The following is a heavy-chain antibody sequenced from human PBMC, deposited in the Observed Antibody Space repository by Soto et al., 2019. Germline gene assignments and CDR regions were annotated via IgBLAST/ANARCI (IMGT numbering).Heavy chain of an antibody. J-gene: IGHJ5*02. CDR3: ARGRGYSYGLDP. Sequence: SETLSLTCTVSGCSISSSSYYWGWIRQPPGKGLEWIGSIYYSGSTYYNPSLKSRVTISVDTSKNQFSLSLSSVTAADTAVYYCARGRGYSYGLDPWGQGTLVTVSS. D-gene: IGHD5-18*01. CDR2: IYYSGST. CDR1: GCSISSSSYY. V-gene: IGHV4-39*01.